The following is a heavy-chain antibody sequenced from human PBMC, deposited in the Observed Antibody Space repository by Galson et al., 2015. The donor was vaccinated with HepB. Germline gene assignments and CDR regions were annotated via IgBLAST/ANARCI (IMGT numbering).Heavy chain of an antibody. D-gene: IGHD1-26*01. CDR2: IVVGSGNT. J-gene: IGHJ4*02. CDR1: GFNFTSSA. Sequence: SVKVSCKASGFNFTSSAMQWVRQARGQRLEWIGWIVVGSGNTKDAQKFQERVTITRDMSTRTAYMELSSLRSDDTAVYYCAAGIVGTTTPDFDSWGQGTLVTVPS. CDR3: AAGIVGTTTPDFDS. V-gene: IGHV1-58*02.